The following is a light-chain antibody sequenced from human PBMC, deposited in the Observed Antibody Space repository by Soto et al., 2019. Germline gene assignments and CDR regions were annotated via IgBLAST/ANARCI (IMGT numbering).Light chain of an antibody. J-gene: IGKJ1*01. CDR3: LQDYDYPRT. Sequence: IWMTQSPSLLSASTGDRVTITCRASQGIRDELGWYQQKAGKAPNLLISAASRLQSGVPSRFSGRGSGTDFTLTISSLQPEDFATYYCLQDYDYPRTFGQGTKVDIK. CDR1: QGIRDE. V-gene: IGKV1-6*01. CDR2: AAS.